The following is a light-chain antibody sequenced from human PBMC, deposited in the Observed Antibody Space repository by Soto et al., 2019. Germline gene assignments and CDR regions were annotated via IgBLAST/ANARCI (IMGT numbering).Light chain of an antibody. CDR3: CSYAGSYTLV. CDR1: SSDVGGYHY. J-gene: IGLJ2*01. CDR2: DVN. Sequence: QSALTQPRSVSGSPVQSVTLSCTGTSSDVGGYHYVSCYQHHPGKAPKIIIYDVNKRPSGVPDRFSGSKSGNTASLTISGRQTEDEADYYCCSYAGSYTLVFGGGTKLTVL. V-gene: IGLV2-11*01.